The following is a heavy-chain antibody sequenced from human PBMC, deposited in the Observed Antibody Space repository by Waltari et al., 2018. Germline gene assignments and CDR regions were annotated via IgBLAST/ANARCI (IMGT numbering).Heavy chain of an antibody. J-gene: IGHJ4*02. V-gene: IGHV4-38-2*01. D-gene: IGHD3-10*01. CDR1: GYSISSGYY. CDR3: ATGFRLPHDY. CDR2: IYQRGST. Sequence: QVQLQESGPGLVKPSETLSLTCAVSGYSISSGYYWGWIRQPPGKGLEWIGSIYQRGSTYYNPSLKSRVTISVDTSKNQFSLKLSSVTAADTAVYYCATGFRLPHDYWGQGTLVTVSS.